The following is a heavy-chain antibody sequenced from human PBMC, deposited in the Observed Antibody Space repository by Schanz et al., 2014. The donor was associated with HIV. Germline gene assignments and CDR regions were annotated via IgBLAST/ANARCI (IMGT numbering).Heavy chain of an antibody. D-gene: IGHD4-17*01. CDR2: ISYDGSNK. CDR1: GFTFSNYA. V-gene: IGHV3-30-3*01. J-gene: IGHJ3*02. CDR3: AKAEDYGDYVVAFDI. Sequence: QVQLVESGGGVVQPGRSLRLSCAVSGFTFSNYAMHWVRQAPGKGLEWVAVISYDGSNKYYADSVKGRFTISRDNSKNTLYLKMNSLRAEDTAVYYCAKAEDYGDYVVAFDIWGQGTMVTVSS.